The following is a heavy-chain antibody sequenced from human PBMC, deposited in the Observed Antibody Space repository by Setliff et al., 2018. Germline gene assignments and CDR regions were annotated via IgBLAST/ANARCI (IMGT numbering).Heavy chain of an antibody. Sequence: ASVKVSCKASGYTFSANAIHWVRQAPGQRLEWMGFIYTDNGNTKYSKNFQDRVAITRDTSASTAYMELSSLTSEATAVYFCARGSRGFDYWGQGALVTVSS. V-gene: IGHV1-3*04. CDR2: IYTDNGNT. CDR1: GYTFSANA. CDR3: ARGSRGFDY. J-gene: IGHJ4*02.